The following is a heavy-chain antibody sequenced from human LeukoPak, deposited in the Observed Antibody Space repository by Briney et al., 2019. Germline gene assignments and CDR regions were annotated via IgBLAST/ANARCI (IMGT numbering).Heavy chain of an antibody. D-gene: IGHD2-2*01. CDR2: ISAYNGNT. V-gene: IGHV1-18*01. J-gene: IGHJ4*02. Sequence: GASVKVSCKASGYTFTSYGISWVRQAPGQGLEWMGWISAYNGNTNYAQKLQGRVTMTTDTSTSTAYMELRSLRSDDTAVYYCVRVYQLLTAPIYFDYWGQGTLVTVSS. CDR1: GYTFTSYG. CDR3: VRVYQLLTAPIYFDY.